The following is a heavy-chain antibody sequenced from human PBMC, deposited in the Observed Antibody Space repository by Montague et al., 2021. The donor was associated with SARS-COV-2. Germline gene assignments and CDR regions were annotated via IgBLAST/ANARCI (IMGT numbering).Heavy chain of an antibody. CDR1: GGSINSDSYY. J-gene: IGHJ4*02. V-gene: IGHV4-39*01. Sequence: SETLSLTCSVSGGSINSDSYYWGWIRQPPGKPLEWVGSVYYSGNNYYNPSLKSRVAISVDPSKNQFSLNVSSVTAADTAVYYCGRHGYGPVFRNDYWGQGTLVTVSS. D-gene: IGHD5-18*01. CDR2: VYYSGNN. CDR3: GRHGYGPVFRNDY.